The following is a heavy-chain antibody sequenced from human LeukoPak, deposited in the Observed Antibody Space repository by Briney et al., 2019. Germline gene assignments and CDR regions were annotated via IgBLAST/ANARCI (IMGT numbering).Heavy chain of an antibody. CDR3: ASSVGYYYNGTGYFRFDY. J-gene: IGHJ4*02. CDR2: IYYSGST. V-gene: IGHV4-39*01. Sequence: RPSETLSLTCTVSGGPISSSIHYWGWIRQPPGKALEWIGSIYYSGSTYYNPSLKSPVTISVDTSKNHFSLKLSSGTAAETAVYYCASSVGYYYNGTGYFRFDYWGQGTLVTVSS. CDR1: GGPISSSIHY. D-gene: IGHD3-22*01.